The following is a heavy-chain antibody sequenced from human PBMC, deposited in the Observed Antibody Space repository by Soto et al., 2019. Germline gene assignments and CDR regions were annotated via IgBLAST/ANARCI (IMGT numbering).Heavy chain of an antibody. CDR2: ISGNGGKT. V-gene: IGHV3-23*01. Sequence: GGSLRLSCAASGFTFSNHAMSWVRQAPGKGLEWVSLISGNGGKTNYADSVKGRFTISRDNSKSTVDLQMNGLRAEDTAVYYCARDTVVFDYWGQGTLVTVSS. D-gene: IGHD4-17*01. J-gene: IGHJ4*02. CDR1: GFTFSNHA. CDR3: ARDTVVFDY.